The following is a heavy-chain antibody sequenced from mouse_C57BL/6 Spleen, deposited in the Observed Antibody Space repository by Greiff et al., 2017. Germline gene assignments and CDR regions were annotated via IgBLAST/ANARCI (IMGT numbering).Heavy chain of an antibody. CDR1: GYAFSSSW. D-gene: IGHD2-1*01. CDR2: IYPGDGDT. Sequence: QVQLQQSGPELVKPGASVKISCKASGYAFSSSWMNWVKQRPGKGLEWLGRIYPGDGDTNYNGKFKGKATLTADKSSSTAYMQLSSLTSEDSAVYFCADGNYYAMDYWGQGTSVTVSS. CDR3: ADGNYYAMDY. V-gene: IGHV1-82*01. J-gene: IGHJ4*01.